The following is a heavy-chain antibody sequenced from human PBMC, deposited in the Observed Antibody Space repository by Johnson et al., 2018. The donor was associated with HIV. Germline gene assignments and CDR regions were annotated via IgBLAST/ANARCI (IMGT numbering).Heavy chain of an antibody. Sequence: VQLVESGGGLVQPGGSLRLSCAASGFTFSSYWMSWVRQAPGKGLDWVANIKQDGGEKYYVDSVKGRFTISRDNSKNSLYLQMNSLRAEDTAVYYCARECSGGSCYPLDHDAFDIWGQGTMVTVSS. D-gene: IGHD2-15*01. J-gene: IGHJ3*02. CDR1: GFTFSSYW. CDR3: ARECSGGSCYPLDHDAFDI. V-gene: IGHV3-7*01. CDR2: IKQDGGEK.